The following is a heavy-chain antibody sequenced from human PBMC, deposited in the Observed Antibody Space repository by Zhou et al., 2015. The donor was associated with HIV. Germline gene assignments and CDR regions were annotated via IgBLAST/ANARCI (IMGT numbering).Heavy chain of an antibody. CDR2: ISNTDDTI. CDR3: ARDNGGRDGYNWDYWYFDL. D-gene: IGHD5-24*01. CDR1: GFSFSDYH. J-gene: IGHJ2*01. Sequence: QVHLVESGGRLGRAWGGSLRLSCGASGFSFSDYHMTWIRQAPGKGLEWISYISNTDDTIYYADSVKGRFTISRDNAKNSLYLQMNSMRVEDTAVYYCARDNGGRDGYNWDYWYFDLWGRGSLVTVSS. V-gene: IGHV3-11*01.